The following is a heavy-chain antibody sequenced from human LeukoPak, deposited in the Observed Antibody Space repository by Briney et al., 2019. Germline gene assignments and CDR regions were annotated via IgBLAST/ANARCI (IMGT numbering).Heavy chain of an antibody. Sequence: ASVKVSCKASGYTFTGYYMHWVRQAPGQGLEWMGWINPNSGGTNYAQKFQGWVTMTRDTSISTAYMELSRLRSDDTAVYYCARVTGYSGLPARFDYWGQGTLVTVSS. CDR1: GYTFTGYY. V-gene: IGHV1-2*04. D-gene: IGHD5-12*01. CDR3: ARVTGYSGLPARFDY. CDR2: INPNSGGT. J-gene: IGHJ4*02.